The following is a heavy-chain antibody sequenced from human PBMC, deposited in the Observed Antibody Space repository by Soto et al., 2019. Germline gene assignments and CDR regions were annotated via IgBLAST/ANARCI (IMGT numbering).Heavy chain of an antibody. Sequence: PGESLKISCKGSGYSFTSYWIGWVRQMPGKGLEWMGIIYPGDSDTRYSPSFQGQVTISADKSISTAYLQWSSLKASDTAMYYCARLYYYDSSGYYYTDYYYGMDVWGQGTTVTVSS. V-gene: IGHV5-51*01. CDR1: GYSFTSYW. J-gene: IGHJ6*02. CDR2: IYPGDSDT. CDR3: ARLYYYDSSGYYYTDYYYGMDV. D-gene: IGHD3-22*01.